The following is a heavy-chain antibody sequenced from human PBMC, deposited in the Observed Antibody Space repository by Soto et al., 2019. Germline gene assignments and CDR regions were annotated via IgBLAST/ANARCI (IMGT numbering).Heavy chain of an antibody. D-gene: IGHD3-3*01. J-gene: IGHJ6*02. CDR2: IKQDGSEK. CDR1: GFTFSSYW. V-gene: IGHV3-7*01. Sequence: GGSLRLSCAASGFTFSSYWMTWVRQAPGKGLEWVANIKQDGSEKYYVDSVKGRFTISRDNAKNSLYLQMNSLRAEDTAVYYCARGVYDFWSGIGGMDVWGPGTTVTVFS. CDR3: ARGVYDFWSGIGGMDV.